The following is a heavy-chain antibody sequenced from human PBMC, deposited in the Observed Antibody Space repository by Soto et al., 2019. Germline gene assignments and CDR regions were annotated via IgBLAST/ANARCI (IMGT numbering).Heavy chain of an antibody. CDR1: GGSISSGCYY. CDR3: ARVGVVIAIYAFDI. CDR2: IYYSGST. V-gene: IGHV4-31*03. Sequence: SETLSLTCTVSGGSISSGCYYWSWIRPHPGRGLEWIGYIYYSGSTYYNPSLKSRVTISVDTSKNQLSLKLSSVTAADTAVYYCARVGVVIAIYAFDIWGQGTMVIVS. D-gene: IGHD2-21*01. J-gene: IGHJ3*02.